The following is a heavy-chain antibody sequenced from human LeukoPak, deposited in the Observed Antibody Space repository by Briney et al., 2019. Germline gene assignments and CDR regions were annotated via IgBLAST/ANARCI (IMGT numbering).Heavy chain of an antibody. J-gene: IGHJ4*02. CDR1: GFTFNTYS. CDR2: ITSSSTTI. CDR3: ARDKDYYGSGSPFDY. D-gene: IGHD3-10*01. V-gene: IGHV3-48*01. Sequence: GGSLRLSCAASGFTFNTYSMNWVRQAPGKGLEWLSYITSSSTTIYYADSVKGRFTISRDNAKNSLFLQMNSLRVEDTAVYYCARDKDYYGSGSPFDYWDQGTLVTVSS.